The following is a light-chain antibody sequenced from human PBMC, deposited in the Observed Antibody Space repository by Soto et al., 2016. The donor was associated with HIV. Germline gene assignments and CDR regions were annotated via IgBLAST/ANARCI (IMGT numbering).Light chain of an antibody. CDR2: KVS. J-gene: IGKJ2*01. V-gene: IGKV2-30*02. CDR3: MQGTHWPPT. CDR1: QSLVHRNGGTF. Sequence: DVVMTQSPLSLPVTLGQPASISCRSSQSLVHRNGGTFLNWLHQRPGQSPRGLLYKVSNRDPGVPDRFSGSGSGTDFTLRISRVEAEDVGIYYCMQGTHWPPTFGQGTKAGD.